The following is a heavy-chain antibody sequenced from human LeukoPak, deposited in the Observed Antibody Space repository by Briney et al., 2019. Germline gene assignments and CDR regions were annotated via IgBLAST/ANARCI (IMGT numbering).Heavy chain of an antibody. V-gene: IGHV4-59*01. D-gene: IGHD3-22*01. CDR3: ARGSTYYYDSSGYYFDY. CDR1: GGSISSYY. Sequence: SETLSLTCTVSGGSISSYYWSWIRQPPGKGLEWIGYIYYSGSTNYNPSLKSRVTISVDTSKNQFSLKLSSVTAADTAVYYCARGSTYYYDSSGYYFDYWAREPWSPSPQ. J-gene: IGHJ4*02. CDR2: IYYSGST.